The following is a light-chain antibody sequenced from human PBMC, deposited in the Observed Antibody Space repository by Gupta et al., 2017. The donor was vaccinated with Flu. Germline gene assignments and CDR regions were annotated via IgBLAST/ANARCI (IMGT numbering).Light chain of an antibody. Sequence: GKTAMTTCSVYAGTKKYAAWNQKKSGHPLRLVIYEENKRTARMPGRFSGSSSGTMATLTISGAPVEEEGDYYCYSTDRSDTLRFGGGSKLTVL. V-gene: IGLV3-10*01. CDR2: EEN. CDR3: YSTDRSDTLR. J-gene: IGLJ3*02. CDR1: AGTKKY.